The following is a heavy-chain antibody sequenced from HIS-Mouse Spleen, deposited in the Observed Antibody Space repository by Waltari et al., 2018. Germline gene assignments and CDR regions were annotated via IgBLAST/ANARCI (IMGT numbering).Heavy chain of an antibody. CDR2: IYYSGST. Sequence: QLQLQESGPGLVNPSETLSLTCTVSGGSISSSSDYWGWFRQPPGKGLEWIWSIYYSGSTYYNTSLMSRCTISVDTSKNQFSLKLSSVHAADTAVYYCTRRRGWFDYWGQGTRVTVSS. J-gene: IGHJ4*02. D-gene: IGHD6-19*01. CDR1: GGSISSSSDY. V-gene: IGHV4-39*01. CDR3: TRRRGWFDY.